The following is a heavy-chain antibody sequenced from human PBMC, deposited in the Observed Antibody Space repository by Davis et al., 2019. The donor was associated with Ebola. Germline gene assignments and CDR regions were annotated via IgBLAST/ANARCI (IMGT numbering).Heavy chain of an antibody. CDR3: ARGYGSGRFGELYDY. Sequence: ASVKVSCKASGYTFISYDINWVRQATGQGLEWMGWMNPNSGNTGYAQKFQGRVTITRDTSITTAYMELSSLRSEDTAVYYCARGYGSGRFGELYDYWGQGTLVTVSS. D-gene: IGHD3-10*01. CDR1: GYTFISYD. J-gene: IGHJ4*02. V-gene: IGHV1-8*03. CDR2: MNPNSGNT.